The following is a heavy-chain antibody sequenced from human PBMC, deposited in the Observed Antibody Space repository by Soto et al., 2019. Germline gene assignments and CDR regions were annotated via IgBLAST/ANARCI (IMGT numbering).Heavy chain of an antibody. CDR2: IYSGGST. J-gene: IGHJ6*02. Sequence: GASVRLSWAASGFTVSSNYMSWVRQAPGKGLEWVSVIYSGGSTYYADSVRGRFTISRDNSKNTLYLQMKSLRAEDTAVYYCARDPPATRHGMDVWGQGTTVTVSS. CDR1: GFTVSSNY. V-gene: IGHV3-53*01. CDR3: ARDPPATRHGMDV.